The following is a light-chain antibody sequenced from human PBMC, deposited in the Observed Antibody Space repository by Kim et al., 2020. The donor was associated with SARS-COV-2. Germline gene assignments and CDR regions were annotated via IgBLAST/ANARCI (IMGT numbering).Light chain of an antibody. CDR3: GTWDSSLSAGWV. V-gene: IGLV1-51*01. CDR2: DNN. CDR1: SPNIGNNY. Sequence: KVTISCSGSSPNIGNNYVTWYQQLPGTAPKLLIYDNNKRPSGIPDRFSGSKSGTSATLGITGLQTGDEADYYCGTWDSSLSAGWVFGGGTQLTVL. J-gene: IGLJ3*02.